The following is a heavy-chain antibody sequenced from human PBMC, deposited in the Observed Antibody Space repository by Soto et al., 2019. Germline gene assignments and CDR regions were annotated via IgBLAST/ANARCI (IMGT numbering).Heavy chain of an antibody. V-gene: IGHV4-39*01. CDR1: GGSISSSSYY. D-gene: IGHD3-22*01. J-gene: IGHJ4*02. CDR3: ARHGGGDSSGYSMYYFDY. CDR2: IYYSGST. Sequence: NPSETLSLTCTVSGGSISSSSYYWGWIRQPPGKGLEWIGSIYYSGSTYYNPSLKSRVTISVDTSKNQFSLKLSSVTAADTAVYYCARHGGGDSSGYSMYYFDYWGQGTLVTVSS.